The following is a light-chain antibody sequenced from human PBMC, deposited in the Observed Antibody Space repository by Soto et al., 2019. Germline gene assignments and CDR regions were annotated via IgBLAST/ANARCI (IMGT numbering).Light chain of an antibody. CDR3: QQALNFPRT. J-gene: IGKJ1*01. CDR1: QDISSW. V-gene: IGKV1-12*01. CDR2: AAF. Sequence: DIQMTQSPSSVSASVGDRVTISCRASQDISSWLAWYQQKPGKAPNLLIYAAFILQSGVPSRFSGSRYGTEFNLTISSLQPEDFATYYCQQALNFPRTFGQGTKVEVK.